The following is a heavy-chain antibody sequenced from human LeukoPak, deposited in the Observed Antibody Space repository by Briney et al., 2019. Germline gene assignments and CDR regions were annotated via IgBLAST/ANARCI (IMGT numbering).Heavy chain of an antibody. V-gene: IGHV3-21*01. CDR1: GFTFSRYS. Sequence: GGSLRLSCAASGFTFSRYSMNWVRQAPGTGLEWVSSISTSGIYIYYVDSVKGRFTISRDNAKNSLYLQMNSLRAEDTAVYYCARIGAGSSRDYWGQGTLVTVSS. D-gene: IGHD6-13*01. CDR3: ARIGAGSSRDY. J-gene: IGHJ4*02. CDR2: ISTSGIYI.